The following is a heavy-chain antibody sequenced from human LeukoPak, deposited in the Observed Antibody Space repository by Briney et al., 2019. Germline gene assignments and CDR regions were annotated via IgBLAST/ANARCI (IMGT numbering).Heavy chain of an antibody. CDR1: GYTFTGYY. Sequence: ASVKVSCKASGYTFTGYYMHWVRQAPGQGLEWMGWINPNSGGTSYAQKFQGRVTMTRDTSISTAYMELSRLRSDDTAVYYCARDDSRGVVPAAPNWFDPWGQGTLVTVSS. V-gene: IGHV1-2*02. J-gene: IGHJ5*02. CDR3: ARDDSRGVVPAAPNWFDP. CDR2: INPNSGGT. D-gene: IGHD2-2*01.